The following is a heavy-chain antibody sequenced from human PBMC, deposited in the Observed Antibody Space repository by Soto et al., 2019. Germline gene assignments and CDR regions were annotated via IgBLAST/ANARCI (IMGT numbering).Heavy chain of an antibody. Sequence: LRXYFASSGFTLTSNYMSWVRQAPGKGLEWVSVIYIDGTTYYADSLEGRFTISRDSSKNTLYLQMHSLRGEDTAVYYCVRERTGDLGAIDQCGQGTLVTVSS. CDR2: IYIDGTT. CDR1: GFTLTSNY. D-gene: IGHD1-1*01. CDR3: VRERTGDLGAIDQ. J-gene: IGHJ4*02. V-gene: IGHV3-53*01.